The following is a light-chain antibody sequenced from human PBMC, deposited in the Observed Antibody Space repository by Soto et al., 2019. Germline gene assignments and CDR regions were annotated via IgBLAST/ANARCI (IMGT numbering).Light chain of an antibody. J-gene: IGLJ1*01. CDR2: HVT. Sequence: QSVLTQPASVSGSPGQSITISCTGTSSDIGHYDYVSWYQQHPGKAPQLMIYHVTYRPSGVPNRYSGSKSGNSASLTISGLQADDEADYYCCSFTASNTYVFGSGTKLTVL. CDR3: CSFTASNTYV. CDR1: SSDIGHYDY. V-gene: IGLV2-14*03.